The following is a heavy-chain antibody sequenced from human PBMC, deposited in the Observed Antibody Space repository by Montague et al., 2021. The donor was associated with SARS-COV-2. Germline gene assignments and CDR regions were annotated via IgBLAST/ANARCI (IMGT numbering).Heavy chain of an antibody. CDR2: ISDSGST. CDR3: ARHYSATLPAVY. V-gene: IGHV4-59*08. D-gene: IGHD2-15*01. CDR1: GGSISSFY. J-gene: IGHJ4*02. Sequence: SETLSLTCTVSGGSISSFYWSWFRQPPGKGLEWIGYISDSGSTNYNPSLTSRVTMSVGTSKSQFSLKVNSVTAADTAVYYCARHYSATLPAVYWGQGTLVTVSS.